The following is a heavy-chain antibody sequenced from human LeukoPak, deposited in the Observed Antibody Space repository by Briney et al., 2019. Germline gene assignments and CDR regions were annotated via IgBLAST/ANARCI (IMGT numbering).Heavy chain of an antibody. J-gene: IGHJ5*02. Sequence: PSQTLSLTCTVSGGSISSGDYYWSGIRQPPGKGLEWIAYMYYSGSTYYNPSLKSRVTMSADTSKNQLSLKLSSVTAADTAVYYCARPYYYDSRIDPGGQGILVTVSS. V-gene: IGHV4-30-4*01. CDR3: ARPYYYDSRIDP. CDR1: GGSISSGDYY. D-gene: IGHD3-22*01. CDR2: MYYSGST.